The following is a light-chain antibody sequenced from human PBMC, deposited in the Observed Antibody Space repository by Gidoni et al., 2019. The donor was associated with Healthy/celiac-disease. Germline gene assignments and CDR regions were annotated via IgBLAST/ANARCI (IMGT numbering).Light chain of an antibody. Sequence: EIVMTQSPATLSVSPGERATLSCRASQSVSSNLAWYQQKPGQAPRLLIYGASTRATGIPARFSGSGSGTEFTLTISNLQSEDFAVYYCQQYNNWPPYTFGQXTKLEIK. J-gene: IGKJ2*01. CDR2: GAS. V-gene: IGKV3-15*01. CDR1: QSVSSN. CDR3: QQYNNWPPYT.